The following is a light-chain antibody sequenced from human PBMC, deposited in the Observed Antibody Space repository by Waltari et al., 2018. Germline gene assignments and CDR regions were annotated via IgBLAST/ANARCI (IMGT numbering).Light chain of an antibody. J-gene: IGKJ3*01. V-gene: IGKV3-15*01. CDR3: QQYNNWPPLFT. Sequence: EIVMTQSPATLSVSPGERPPLSCRPSQSVSNNLAWYQQKPGQAPRLLIYGASNRATGIPARCSGSGSGTEFTLTISSLQSEDFAVYYCQQYNNWPPLFTFGPGTKVDIK. CDR2: GAS. CDR1: QSVSNN.